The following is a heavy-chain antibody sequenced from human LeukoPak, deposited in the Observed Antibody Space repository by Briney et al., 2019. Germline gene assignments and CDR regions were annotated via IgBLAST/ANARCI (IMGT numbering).Heavy chain of an antibody. Sequence: PSQTLSLTCTVSGGSISSGDYYWSWIRQPPGKGLEWIAYIYYSGSTCYNPSLKSRVTISLDTSKNQFSLKLSSVTAADTAVYYCARAPVYSGTFFDYWGQGTLVTVSS. CDR2: IYYSGST. CDR1: GGSISSGDYY. D-gene: IGHD1-26*01. J-gene: IGHJ4*02. CDR3: ARAPVYSGTFFDY. V-gene: IGHV4-30-4*01.